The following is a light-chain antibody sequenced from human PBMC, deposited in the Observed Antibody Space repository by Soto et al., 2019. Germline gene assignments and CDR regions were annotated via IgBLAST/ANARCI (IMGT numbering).Light chain of an antibody. CDR1: PSSSSW. Sequence: DIQMTQSPSTLSASVGDRVTITCRTSPSSSSWLAWYQQKPGKDPKLLIYKASSLETGVPSRFSGSGYGTEFTLTISSLRPEDFATYYCQQYNSNSPWTFGQGTKVEIK. J-gene: IGKJ1*01. CDR2: KAS. V-gene: IGKV1-5*03. CDR3: QQYNSNSPWT.